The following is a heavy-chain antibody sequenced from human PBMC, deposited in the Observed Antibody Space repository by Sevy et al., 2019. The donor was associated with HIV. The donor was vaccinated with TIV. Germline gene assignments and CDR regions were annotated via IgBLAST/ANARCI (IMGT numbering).Heavy chain of an antibody. CDR3: LKEATAHRKIRFCFGDNCFYNWFDI. CDR2: VSDDGIKD. CDR1: EFTFSDYA. V-gene: IGHV3-30*09. Sequence: GGSLRLSCTASEFTFSDYAMHWVRQTPGKGLEWVAIVSDDGIKDDYADSVKGRFAISRDNSRNTLYLQMNSLTPDDTAVYFCLKEATAHRKIRFCFGDNCFYNWFDIWGQGVLVTVSS. D-gene: IGHD1-1*01. J-gene: IGHJ5*02.